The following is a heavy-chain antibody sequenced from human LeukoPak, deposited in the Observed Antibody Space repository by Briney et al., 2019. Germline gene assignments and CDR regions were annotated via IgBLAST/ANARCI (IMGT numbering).Heavy chain of an antibody. CDR1: GFTFSSYA. Sequence: GGSLRLSCAASGFTFSSYAMNWVRQAPGKGLEWVSHISGSGISTYYADSVKGRFTFSSDNSKDTLYLQMDSLRAEDTAVYYCAKDRSIAAGDDAFDIWGQGTMVTVSS. V-gene: IGHV3-23*01. D-gene: IGHD6-13*01. CDR3: AKDRSIAAGDDAFDI. CDR2: ISGSGIST. J-gene: IGHJ3*02.